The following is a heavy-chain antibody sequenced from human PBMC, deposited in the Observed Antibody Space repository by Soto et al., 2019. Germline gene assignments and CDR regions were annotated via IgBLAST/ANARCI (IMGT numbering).Heavy chain of an antibody. CDR3: LRDIFGVVIFDS. D-gene: IGHD3-3*01. J-gene: IGHJ4*02. CDR1: GFKFSGSA. V-gene: IGHV3-64D*06. CDR2: IGTSGRDT. Sequence: FLRLSCSASGFKFSGSAMHWVRQAPGKRPEYVSAIGTSGRDTYYADSVKGRFTISRDNSQNTVHLQMNSLRTEDTAVYYCLRDIFGVVIFDSWGQGTPVTVSS.